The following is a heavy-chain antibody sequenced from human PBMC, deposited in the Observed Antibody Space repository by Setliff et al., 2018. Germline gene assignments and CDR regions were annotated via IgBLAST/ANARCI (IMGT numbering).Heavy chain of an antibody. Sequence: GGSLRLSCAASGFTFSSYAITWVRQAPGKGLEWVSMISGSAQTTYYADSVKGRFTISRDNSKNTVYLEMNSLRAEDTAVYYCAKDPLYCGGDCYSEGYYFDYWGQGTLVTVSS. CDR2: ISGSAQTT. J-gene: IGHJ4*02. D-gene: IGHD2-21*02. CDR3: AKDPLYCGGDCYSEGYYFDY. CDR1: GFTFSSYA. V-gene: IGHV3-23*01.